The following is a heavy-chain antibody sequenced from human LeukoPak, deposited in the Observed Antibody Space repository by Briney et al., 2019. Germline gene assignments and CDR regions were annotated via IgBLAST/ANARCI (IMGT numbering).Heavy chain of an antibody. CDR1: GYTFTSYG. Sequence: ASVKVSCKASGYTFTSYGISWVRQAPGQGLEWMGWISAYNGNTNYAQKLQGRVTMTTDTSTSTAYMGLRSLRSDDTAVYYCARASRLFTNWFDPWSQGTLVTVSS. D-gene: IGHD3-22*01. J-gene: IGHJ5*02. CDR2: ISAYNGNT. CDR3: ARASRLFTNWFDP. V-gene: IGHV1-18*01.